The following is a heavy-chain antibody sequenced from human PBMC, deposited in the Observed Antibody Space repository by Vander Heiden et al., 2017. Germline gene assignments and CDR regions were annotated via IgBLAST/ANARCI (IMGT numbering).Heavy chain of an antibody. CDR1: RCTFSHPW. Sequence: EVQLVASGGDLVKPGGSLILSCAASRCTFSHPWRNWVGQAPGKGLGWVSRIKSRSDGGATDYIAHVKGRFTVSRDDSENTLFLQMNSLKSEDTALYFCNTDRSPGFTNRAYIDSWGKGTLVTVSS. D-gene: IGHD2-2*01. V-gene: IGHV3-15*07. J-gene: IGHJ4*02. CDR3: NTDRSPGFTNRAYIDS. CDR2: IKSRSDGGAT.